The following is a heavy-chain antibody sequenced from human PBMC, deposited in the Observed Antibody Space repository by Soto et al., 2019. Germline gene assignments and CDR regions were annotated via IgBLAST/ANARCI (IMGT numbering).Heavy chain of an antibody. V-gene: IGHV1-24*01. Sequence: VASVKVSCKVSGYTLTELSMHWVRQAPGKGLEWMGGFDPEDGETIYAQKFQGRVTMTEDTSTDTAYMELSSLRSEDTAVYYCATALSGYIEDFDYWGQGTLVTVSS. CDR2: FDPEDGET. CDR1: GYTLTELS. CDR3: ATALSGYIEDFDY. D-gene: IGHD3-22*01. J-gene: IGHJ4*02.